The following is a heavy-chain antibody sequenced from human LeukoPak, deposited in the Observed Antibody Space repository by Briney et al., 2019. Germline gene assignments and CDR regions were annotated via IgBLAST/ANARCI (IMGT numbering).Heavy chain of an antibody. CDR1: GYSFTNYC. Sequence: GESLKISLNGSGYSFTNYCIGLVRQMPGKGLELMGIIYPDESNNRFRPSFQGQVTISADKSISTAYLQWSSLNASDTAMYYCARRYCGGGSCYSGKQYYFDYRGRGTLVTVCS. D-gene: IGHD2-15*01. J-gene: IGHJ4*02. CDR3: ARRYCGGGSCYSGKQYYFDY. V-gene: IGHV5-51*01. CDR2: IYPDESNN.